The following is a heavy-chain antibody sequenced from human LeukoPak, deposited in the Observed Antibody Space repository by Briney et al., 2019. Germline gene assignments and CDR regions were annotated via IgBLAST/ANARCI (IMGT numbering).Heavy chain of an antibody. J-gene: IGHJ3*02. Sequence: CETLSLTCTVSGGSIISYYWSWIRQPPGKGLEWIGYINYSGSTNYNPSLKRRVTISVNTSKNQCSLKLSSVAAADTAVYYCARDSHSGWYAAAFDIWGQGTMVTVSS. D-gene: IGHD6-19*01. CDR3: ARDSHSGWYAAAFDI. V-gene: IGHV4-59*01. CDR2: INYSGST. CDR1: GGSIISYY.